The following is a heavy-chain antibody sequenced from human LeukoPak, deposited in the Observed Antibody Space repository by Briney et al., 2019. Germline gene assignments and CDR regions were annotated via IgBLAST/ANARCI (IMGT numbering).Heavy chain of an antibody. CDR1: GFTFSDHY. J-gene: IGHJ4*02. V-gene: IGHV3-21*04. D-gene: IGHD6-13*01. CDR2: ISSSSSYI. CDR3: AKGKLAAAGTTDY. Sequence: PGGSLRLSCAASGFTFSDHYMDWVRQAPGKGLEWVSSISSSSSYIYYADSVKGRFTISRDNAKNSLYLQMNSLRAEDTAVYYCAKGKLAAAGTTDYWGQGTLVTVSS.